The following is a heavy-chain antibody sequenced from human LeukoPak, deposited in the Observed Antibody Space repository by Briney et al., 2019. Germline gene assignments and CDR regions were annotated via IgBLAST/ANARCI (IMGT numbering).Heavy chain of an antibody. CDR1: GFTFDDYA. Sequence: GGSLRLSCAASGFTFDDYAMHWVRQAPGKGLEWVSGISWNSGSIGYTDSVKGRFTISRDNAKNSLYLQTNSLRAEDTALYYCAKVRGYSYGYFDYWGQGTLVTVSS. CDR2: ISWNSGSI. J-gene: IGHJ4*02. CDR3: AKVRGYSYGYFDY. V-gene: IGHV3-9*01. D-gene: IGHD5-18*01.